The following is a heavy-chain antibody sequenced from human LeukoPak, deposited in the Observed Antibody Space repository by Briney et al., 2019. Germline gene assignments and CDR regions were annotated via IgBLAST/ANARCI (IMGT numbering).Heavy chain of an antibody. Sequence: PGGSLRLSCTASGFTFGDYAMSWVRQAPGKGLEWVGFIRSKAYGGTTEYAASVKGRFTISRDDSKSIAYLQMNSLKTEDTAVYYCTSQVAAAVLRGAFDIWGQGTMVTVSS. CDR3: TSQVAAAVLRGAFDI. CDR1: GFTFGDYA. V-gene: IGHV3-49*04. CDR2: IRSKAYGGTT. J-gene: IGHJ3*02. D-gene: IGHD6-13*01.